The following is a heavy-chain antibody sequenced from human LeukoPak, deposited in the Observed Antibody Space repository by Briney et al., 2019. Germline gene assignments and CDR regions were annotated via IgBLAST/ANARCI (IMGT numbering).Heavy chain of an antibody. Sequence: PGGSLRLSCAASGFTFSRHWMNWVRQAPGKGLEWVANIKHDGSEKNYVDSVKGRFTISRDNAKNSLYLQMNSLRAEDTAVYYCATPLDYYDRSDSHQGGDWGQGTLVTVSS. CDR2: IKHDGSEK. D-gene: IGHD3-22*01. V-gene: IGHV3-7*03. CDR3: ATPLDYYDRSDSHQGGD. CDR1: GFTFSRHW. J-gene: IGHJ4*02.